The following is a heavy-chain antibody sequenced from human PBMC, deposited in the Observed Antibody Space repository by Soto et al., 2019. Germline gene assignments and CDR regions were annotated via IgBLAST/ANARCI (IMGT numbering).Heavy chain of an antibody. CDR3: ARRGYMDV. J-gene: IGHJ6*03. Sequence: QVQLQESGPGLVKPSETLSLTCTVSGGSISTYYWSWIRQPPGKGLEWIGYIYYSGITNYNPSLNSRVTISVDTSKNQFSLKLNAVTAADTAVYYCARRGYMDVWGKGTTVTVSS. CDR2: IYYSGIT. V-gene: IGHV4-59*08. CDR1: GGSISTYY.